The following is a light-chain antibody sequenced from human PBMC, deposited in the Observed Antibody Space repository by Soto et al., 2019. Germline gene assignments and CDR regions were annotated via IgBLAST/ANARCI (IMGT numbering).Light chain of an antibody. J-gene: IGLJ1*01. Sequence: QSVLTQPASASLTPGQRVTISCSGSSSNIGTNYVYWYQHLPGTAPQLLIYRDDQRPSGVPDRFSGSKSGTSASLAISGLRSEDEADYFCAAWDDSLSGFHVFGTGTKVTVL. CDR3: AAWDDSLSGFHV. CDR1: SSNIGTNY. V-gene: IGLV1-47*01. CDR2: RDD.